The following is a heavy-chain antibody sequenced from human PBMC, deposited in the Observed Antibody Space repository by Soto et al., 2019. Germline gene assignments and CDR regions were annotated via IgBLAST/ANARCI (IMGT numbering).Heavy chain of an antibody. V-gene: IGHV3-21*01. CDR1: GFTFSSYS. CDR3: ARDPPTFIVVVPAAIEEYYYYGMDV. D-gene: IGHD2-2*01. CDR2: ISSSSSYI. Sequence: GGSLRLSCAASGFTFSSYSMNWVRQAPGKGLEWVSSISSSSSYIYYAGSVKGRFTISRDNAKNSLYLQMNSLRAEDTAVYYCARDPPTFIVVVPAAIEEYYYYGMDVWGQGTTVTVSS. J-gene: IGHJ6*02.